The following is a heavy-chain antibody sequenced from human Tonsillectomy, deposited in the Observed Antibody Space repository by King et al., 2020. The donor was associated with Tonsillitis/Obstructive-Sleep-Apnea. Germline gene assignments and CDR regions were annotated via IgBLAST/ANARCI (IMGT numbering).Heavy chain of an antibody. J-gene: IGHJ4*02. CDR1: GFSLSTSGMC. D-gene: IGHD3-10*01. CDR3: ARTSYYLYYFDS. Sequence: TLQESGPALVKPTQTLTLTCTFSGFSLSTSGMCVSWIRQPPGQALEWLARIDWDDDKYYSTSLKTRLTISKDTSKNQVFLTMTNMDPVDTAPYYCARTSYYLYYFDSSGQGTLVTVSS. V-gene: IGHV2-70*11. CDR2: IDWDDDK.